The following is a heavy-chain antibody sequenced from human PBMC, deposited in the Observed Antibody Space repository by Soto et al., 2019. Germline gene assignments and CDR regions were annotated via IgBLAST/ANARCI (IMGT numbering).Heavy chain of an antibody. CDR1: GFTFTSYF. Sequence: QVQVVQSGAEVKKPGASVKVSCTTSGFTFTSYFMHWVRQAPGQGLEWMGLIHPSDGATRYAEKFQGRVTMTRDTSTTTVYMELSSLKFDETAVYYCARGRGVSYGLDVWGQATTVTVSS. CDR3: ARGRGVSYGLDV. V-gene: IGHV1-46*01. CDR2: IHPSDGAT. D-gene: IGHD2-8*01. J-gene: IGHJ6*02.